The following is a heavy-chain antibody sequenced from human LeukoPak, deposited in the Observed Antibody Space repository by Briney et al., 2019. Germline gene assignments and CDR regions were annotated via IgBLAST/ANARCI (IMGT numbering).Heavy chain of an antibody. CDR3: ARGSGTNGDSTSFFDY. Sequence: GESLKISCKGSGYSFTNYWIGWVRQMPGKGLECVGLIYPGDSDIRYSPSFQGQVTISADKSISTAYLQWSSLKASDTAMHYCARGSGTNGDSTSFFDYWGQGTLVTVSS. J-gene: IGHJ4*02. D-gene: IGHD4-17*01. V-gene: IGHV5-51*01. CDR2: IYPGDSDI. CDR1: GYSFTNYW.